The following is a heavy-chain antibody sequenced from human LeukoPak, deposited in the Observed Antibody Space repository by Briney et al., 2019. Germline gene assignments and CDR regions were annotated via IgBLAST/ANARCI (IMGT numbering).Heavy chain of an antibody. CDR1: GYTFTAYY. CDR2: INPNGGGT. CDR3: ARGFRGSTFSY. Sequence: RASLKVSFKSSGYTFTAYYIHWVRQVPGHGLGWMGWINPNGGGTNYAQKFQGRVSLARDTSISTAYMELSGLTSDDTALYYCARGFRGSTFSYWGQGTLVTVSS. V-gene: IGHV1-2*02. D-gene: IGHD2-15*01. J-gene: IGHJ4*02.